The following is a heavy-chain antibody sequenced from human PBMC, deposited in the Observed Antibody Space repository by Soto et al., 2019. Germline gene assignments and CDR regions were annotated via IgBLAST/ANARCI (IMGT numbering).Heavy chain of an antibody. D-gene: IGHD2-2*01. CDR3: ARGYCSSTSCQYYFDY. CDR2: INGGNGDT. CDR1: GYTFTGYA. Sequence: GASVKVSCKASGYTFTGYAIHWVRQAPGQRLEWMGWINGGNGDTKYSQNFQGRVTITRETSASTAYMELTSLGSEDTAVYHCARGYCSSTSCQYYFDYPGQRTPVTVSS. V-gene: IGHV1-3*01. J-gene: IGHJ4*02.